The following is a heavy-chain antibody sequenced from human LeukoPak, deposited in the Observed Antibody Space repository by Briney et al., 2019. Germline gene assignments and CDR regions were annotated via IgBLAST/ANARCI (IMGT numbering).Heavy chain of an antibody. CDR1: GFSFSNHW. J-gene: IGHJ4*02. CDR2: INPDGTEK. Sequence: GGSLRLSCAASGFSFSNHWMIWVRQAPGKGLEWVATINPDGTEKRYVDSGKGRFTISRDNGKNSLYLQMSSLRAEDTAVYYCVRDDRGIAVGSRDHGAQGSLVTVSS. CDR3: VRDDRGIAVGSRDH. V-gene: IGHV3-7*03. D-gene: IGHD6-19*01.